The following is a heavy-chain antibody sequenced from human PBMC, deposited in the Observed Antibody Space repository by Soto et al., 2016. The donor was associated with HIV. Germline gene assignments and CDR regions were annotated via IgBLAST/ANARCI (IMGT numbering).Heavy chain of an antibody. CDR1: GFTISFNY. CDR2: IYSGGST. V-gene: IGHV3-53*02. CDR3: ARGPYSSSWYAMDV. J-gene: IGHJ6*02. D-gene: IGHD6-13*01. Sequence: EVQLVETGGGLIXPGGSLRLSCAASGFTISFNYMSWIRQAPGKGLEWVSVIYSGGSTYYADSVKGRFTISRDNSKNTLYLQMNSLRAEDTAVYYCARGPYSSSWYAMDVWGQGTTVTVSS.